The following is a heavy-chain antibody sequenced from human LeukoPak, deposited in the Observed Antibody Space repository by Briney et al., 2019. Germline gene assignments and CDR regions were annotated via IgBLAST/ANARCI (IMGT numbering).Heavy chain of an antibody. D-gene: IGHD3-10*01. V-gene: IGHV1-24*01. Sequence: GASVKVSCKVSGYTLTELSMHWVRQAPGEGLEWMGGFDPEDGETIYAQKFQGRVTMTEDTSTDTAYMELSSLRSEDTAVYYCATEGGSGSYTQVFYWGQGTLVTVSS. CDR3: ATEGGSGSYTQVFY. J-gene: IGHJ4*02. CDR1: GYTLTELS. CDR2: FDPEDGET.